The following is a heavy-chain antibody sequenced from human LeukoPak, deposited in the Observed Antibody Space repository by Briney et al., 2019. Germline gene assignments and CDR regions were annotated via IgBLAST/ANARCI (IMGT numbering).Heavy chain of an antibody. V-gene: IGHV3-21*01. CDR1: GFTFSSYS. J-gene: IGHJ4*02. CDR2: ISSSSSYI. D-gene: IGHD6-13*01. Sequence: GGSLRLSCAASGFTFSSYSMNWVRQAPGKGLEWVSSISSSSSYIYYADSVKGRFTISRDNAKNSLYLQMNSLRAEDTAVYYCASGSSSWAYYFDYWGQGTLVTVSS. CDR3: ASGSSSWAYYFDY.